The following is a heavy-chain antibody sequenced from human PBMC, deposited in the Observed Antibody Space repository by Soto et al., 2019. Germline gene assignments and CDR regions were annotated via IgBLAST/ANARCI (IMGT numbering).Heavy chain of an antibody. D-gene: IGHD3-10*01. CDR1: GFTFSSYA. V-gene: IGHV3-23*01. J-gene: IGHJ5*02. Sequence: GGSLRLSCAASGFTFSSYAMSWVRQAPGKGLEWVSAISGSGGSTYYADSVKGRFTISRDNSKNTLYLQMNSLRAEDTAVYYCAKDPLWFGELHQVIDPDPWGRGTLVTVSS. CDR3: AKDPLWFGELHQVIDPDP. CDR2: ISGSGGST.